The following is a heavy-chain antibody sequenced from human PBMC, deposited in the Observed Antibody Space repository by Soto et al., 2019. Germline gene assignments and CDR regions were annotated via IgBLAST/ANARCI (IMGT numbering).Heavy chain of an antibody. Sequence: SETLSLTCTVSGGSISSYYWSWIRQPPGKGLEWIGYIYYSGSTNYNPSLKSRVTISVDTSKNQFSLKLSSVTAADTAVYYCAREPSIFCGDYRLDVWGKGTTVTVSS. D-gene: IGHD4-17*01. J-gene: IGHJ6*04. CDR2: IYYSGST. CDR3: AREPSIFCGDYRLDV. CDR1: GGSISSYY. V-gene: IGHV4-59*01.